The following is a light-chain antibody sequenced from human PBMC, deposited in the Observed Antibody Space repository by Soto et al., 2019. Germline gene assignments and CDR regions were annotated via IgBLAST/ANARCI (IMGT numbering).Light chain of an antibody. CDR2: GAS. CDR3: LPYASSPVT. CDR1: QSVSSSF. V-gene: IGKV3-20*01. J-gene: IGKJ3*01. Sequence: EIVLTQSPGTLSLSPGERATLSCRASQSVSSSFLAWYQQKPGQAPRLLIYGASSRATGITDRFSGSASGTHFTLTIRSLDPEDFAVYPCLPYASSPVTFGAGTKVDTK.